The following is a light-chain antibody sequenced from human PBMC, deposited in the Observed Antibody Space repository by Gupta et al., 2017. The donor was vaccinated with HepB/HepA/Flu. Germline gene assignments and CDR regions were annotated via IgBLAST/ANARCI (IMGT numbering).Light chain of an antibody. V-gene: IGLV3-21*04. CDR1: NIGSKS. J-gene: IGLJ3*02. CDR2: YDS. Sequence: SYVLTQPPSVSVAPGKTARITCGGNNIGSKSVHWYQQKPGQAPVLVIYYDSDRPSGILERFSGSNSGNTATLTISRVEAGDGADYYCQVWDSSSDHPVFGGGTKLTVL. CDR3: QVWDSSSDHPV.